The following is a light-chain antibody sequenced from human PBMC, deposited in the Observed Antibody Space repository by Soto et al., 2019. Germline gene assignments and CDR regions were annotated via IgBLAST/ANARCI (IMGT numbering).Light chain of an antibody. CDR3: QQYGSSPT. J-gene: IGKJ2*01. Sequence: EIVLTQSPGTLSLSPGERATLSCRASQSVSSIYLVWYQQKPGQAPRLLIYGASSRATGIPDRFSGGGSGTDFTLTISRLEPEDFAVYYCQQYGSSPTFGQGTKLEIK. CDR2: GAS. CDR1: QSVSSIY. V-gene: IGKV3-20*01.